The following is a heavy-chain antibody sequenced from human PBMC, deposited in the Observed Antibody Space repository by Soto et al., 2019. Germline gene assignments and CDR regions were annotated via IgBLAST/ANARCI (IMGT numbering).Heavy chain of an antibody. CDR3: ARQVLLWFGEFNDAFDI. V-gene: IGHV4-39*01. J-gene: IGHJ3*02. CDR2: IYYSGST. CDR1: GGSISSSSYY. Sequence: SETLSLTCTVSGGSISSSSYYWGWIRQPPGKGLEWIGSIYYSGSTYYNPSLKSRVTISVDTSKNQFSLKLGSVTAADTAVYYCARQVLLWFGEFNDAFDIWGQGTMVTVSS. D-gene: IGHD3-10*01.